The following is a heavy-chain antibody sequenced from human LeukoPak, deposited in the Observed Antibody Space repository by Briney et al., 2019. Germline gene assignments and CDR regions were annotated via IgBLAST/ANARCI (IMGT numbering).Heavy chain of an antibody. CDR2: ISGSGATT. CDR1: GFTFNNYV. CDR3: AKPFTYGSGSSFQTFDP. D-gene: IGHD3-10*01. J-gene: IGHJ5*02. Sequence: GGSLRLSCAVSGFTFNNYVMSWVRQAPGKGLEWVSAISGSGATTHYTDSVRGRFTISRDNSKNTLYLQMNSLRVEDTAVYYCAKPFTYGSGSSFQTFDPWGQGILVTVSS. V-gene: IGHV3-23*01.